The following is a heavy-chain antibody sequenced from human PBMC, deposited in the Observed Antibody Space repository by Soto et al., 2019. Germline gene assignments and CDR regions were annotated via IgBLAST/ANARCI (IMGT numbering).Heavy chain of an antibody. D-gene: IGHD1-26*01. Sequence: QVQLVQSGAEVKKPGSSVKVSCKASGGTFSSYAISWVRQAPGQGLEWMGGIIPIFGTANYAQKFQGRVTITADESTSTAYMELSSLRSEDTAVYYCASETYSGSYHYYYYYGMDVWGQGTTVTVSS. J-gene: IGHJ6*02. V-gene: IGHV1-69*12. CDR2: IIPIFGTA. CDR1: GGTFSSYA. CDR3: ASETYSGSYHYYYYYGMDV.